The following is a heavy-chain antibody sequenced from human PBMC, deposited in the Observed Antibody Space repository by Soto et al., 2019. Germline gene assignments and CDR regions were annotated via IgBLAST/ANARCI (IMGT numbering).Heavy chain of an antibody. J-gene: IGHJ4*02. V-gene: IGHV3-21*01. Sequence: EVQLVESGGGLVKPGGSLRLSCAASGFTFSSYSMNWVRQAPGKGLEWVSSISGSSSYIYYADSVKGRITMSRDNANNSLYLQMNSLRAEDTAVYYCAREQTYYYDSSGSYWGQGTLVTVSS. CDR2: ISGSSSYI. CDR1: GFTFSSYS. D-gene: IGHD3-22*01. CDR3: AREQTYYYDSSGSY.